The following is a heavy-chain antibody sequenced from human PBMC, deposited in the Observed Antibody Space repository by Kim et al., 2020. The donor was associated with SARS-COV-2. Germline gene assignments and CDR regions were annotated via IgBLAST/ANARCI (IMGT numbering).Heavy chain of an antibody. V-gene: IGHV1-69*13. CDR1: GGTFSSYA. CDR2: IIPIFGTA. D-gene: IGHD3-3*01. Sequence: SVKVSCKASGGTFSSYAISWVRQAPGKGLEWMGGIIPIFGTANYAQKFQGRVTITADESTSTAYMELSSLRSEDTAVYYCARGRGNDFWSGYSQYYYYGMDVWGQGNTVTVSS. J-gene: IGHJ6*02. CDR3: ARGRGNDFWSGYSQYYYYGMDV.